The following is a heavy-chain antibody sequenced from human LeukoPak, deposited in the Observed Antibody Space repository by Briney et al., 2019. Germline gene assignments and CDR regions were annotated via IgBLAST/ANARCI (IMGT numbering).Heavy chain of an antibody. Sequence: GGSLRLSCAASGFTFSDYYMSWIRQAPGKGLEWVSYISSSGSTIYYADSVKGRFTISRDNAKNSPYLQMNSLRAEDTAVYYCASEEATAAGFDYWGQGTLVTVSS. V-gene: IGHV3-11*01. CDR3: ASEEATAAGFDY. CDR2: ISSSGSTI. D-gene: IGHD6-13*01. J-gene: IGHJ4*02. CDR1: GFTFSDYY.